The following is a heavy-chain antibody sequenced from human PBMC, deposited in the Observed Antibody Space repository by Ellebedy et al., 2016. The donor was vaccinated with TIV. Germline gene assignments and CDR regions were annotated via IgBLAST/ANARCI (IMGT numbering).Heavy chain of an antibody. CDR1: GYSFTCYW. D-gene: IGHD5-18*01. Sequence: KVSCKGSGYSFTCYWIGWVRQIPGKGLEWMGIIYPGDSDTRYSPSFQGQVTISADKSISTAYLQWSSLNASDTAMYYCARQADTAMSYYYYGMDVWGQGTTVTVSS. CDR2: IYPGDSDT. V-gene: IGHV5-51*01. J-gene: IGHJ6*02. CDR3: ARQADTAMSYYYYGMDV.